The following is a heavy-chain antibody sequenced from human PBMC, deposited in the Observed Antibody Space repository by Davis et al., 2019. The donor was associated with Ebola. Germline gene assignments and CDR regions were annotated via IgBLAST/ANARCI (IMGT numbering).Heavy chain of an antibody. D-gene: IGHD5-24*01. CDR1: GCSFTTYW. J-gene: IGHJ4*02. CDR2: IFPGDSDT. V-gene: IGHV5-51*01. Sequence: GGSLRLSCKASGCSFTTYWIVWVRQMPGKGLECMGIIFPGDSDTRYSPSFQGQVTISADKSINTAYLQWSSLKASDTAIYYCARGTNGYHHGGYFDSWGQGTLVTISP. CDR3: ARGTNGYHHGGYFDS.